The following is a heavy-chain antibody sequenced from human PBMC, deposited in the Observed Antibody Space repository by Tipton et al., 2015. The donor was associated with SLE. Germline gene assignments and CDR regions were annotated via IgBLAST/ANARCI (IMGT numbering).Heavy chain of an antibody. CDR3: SRDLVIDY. V-gene: IGHV3-21*01. J-gene: IGHJ4*02. Sequence: SLRLSCAASGFTFSSYSMNWVRRAPGKGLEWASSISNSGTYIHYADSVKGRFTISRDNAKNSLFLQMTSLRAEDTATYYCSRDLVIDYWGQGTLVSVSS. CDR1: GFTFSSYS. CDR2: ISNSGTYI. D-gene: IGHD3-10*01.